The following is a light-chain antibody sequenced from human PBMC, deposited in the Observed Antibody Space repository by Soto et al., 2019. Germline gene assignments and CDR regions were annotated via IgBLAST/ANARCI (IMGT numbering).Light chain of an antibody. J-gene: IGKJ1*01. CDR1: QSVLYSSNNKNH. CDR3: QQYYSTPWT. Sequence: DIVMTQSPDSLAVSLGERATINCKSSQSVLYSSNNKNHLAWYQQKSGQPPKLLIYWASTRESGVPDRFRGSGFGTDFTLTISSLQAEDVAVYYCQQYYSTPWTFGQGTKVEIK. CDR2: WAS. V-gene: IGKV4-1*01.